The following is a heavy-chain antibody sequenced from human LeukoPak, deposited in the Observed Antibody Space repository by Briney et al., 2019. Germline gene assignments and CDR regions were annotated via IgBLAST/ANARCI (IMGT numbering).Heavy chain of an antibody. Sequence: ASVKVSCKVSGYTLTELSMHWVRQAPGQGLEWMGWISAYNGNTNYAQKLQGRVTMTTDTSTSTAYMELRSLRSDDTAVYYCAIDGYCSGGSCPSYYYYGMDVWGQGTTVTVSS. D-gene: IGHD2-15*01. CDR2: ISAYNGNT. J-gene: IGHJ6*02. CDR1: GYTLTELS. V-gene: IGHV1-18*01. CDR3: AIDGYCSGGSCPSYYYYGMDV.